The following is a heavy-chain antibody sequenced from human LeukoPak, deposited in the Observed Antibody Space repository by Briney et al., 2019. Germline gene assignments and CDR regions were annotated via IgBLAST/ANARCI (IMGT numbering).Heavy chain of an antibody. CDR2: IYHSGST. J-gene: IGHJ3*02. V-gene: IGHV4-30-2*01. D-gene: IGHD3-16*01. CDR3: ARLPALPKPLLRLGSLGAFDI. Sequence: SETLSLTCAVSGGSISSGGYSWSWIRQPPGKGLEWIGYIYHSGSTYYNPSLKSRVTISVDRSKNQFSLKLSSVTAADTAVYYCARLPALPKPLLRLGSLGAFDIWGQGTMVTVSS. CDR1: GGSISSGGYS.